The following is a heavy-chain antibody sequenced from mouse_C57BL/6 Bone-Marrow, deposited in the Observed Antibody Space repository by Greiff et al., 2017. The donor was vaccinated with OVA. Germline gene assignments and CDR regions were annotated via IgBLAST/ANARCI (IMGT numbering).Heavy chain of an antibody. J-gene: IGHJ2*01. V-gene: IGHV1-85*01. D-gene: IGHD1-1*01. CDR3: AREDNGSSFGY. CDR1: GYTFTSYY. CDR2: IYPRDGST. Sequence: VQLQQSGPELVKPGASVKLSCKASGYTFTSYYINWVKQRPGQGLEWIGWIYPRDGSTKYNEKFKGKATLTVDKSSSTAYMELARLTSEDSAVYYCAREDNGSSFGYWGQGTTLTVSS.